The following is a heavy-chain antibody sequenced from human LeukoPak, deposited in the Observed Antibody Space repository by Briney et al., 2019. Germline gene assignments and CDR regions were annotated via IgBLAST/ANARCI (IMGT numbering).Heavy chain of an antibody. D-gene: IGHD1-26*01. V-gene: IGHV4-34*01. CDR2: INHSGST. Sequence: SETLSHTCAVYGGSFSGYYWSWIRQPPGKGLEWIGEINHSGSTNYNPSLKSRVTISVDTSKNQFSLKLSSVTAADTAVYYCARTGGSEGLDYWGQGTLVTVSS. CDR1: GGSFSGYY. J-gene: IGHJ4*02. CDR3: ARTGGSEGLDY.